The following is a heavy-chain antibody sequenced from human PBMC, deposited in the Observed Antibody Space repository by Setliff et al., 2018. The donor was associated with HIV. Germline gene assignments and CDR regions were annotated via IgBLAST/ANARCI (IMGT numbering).Heavy chain of an antibody. CDR3: AREAPRYASGAFDF. V-gene: IGHV1-18*01. CDR1: GYTFNNFG. CDR2: INGYNSKT. J-gene: IGHJ3*01. D-gene: IGHD3-10*01. Sequence: ASVKVSCKSSGYTFNNFGVSWVRQAPGQGLEWLEYINGYNSKTHYLPRLQGRLTLTTDTSTNTVYLELRSLISDDTAIYYCAREAPRYASGAFDFWGQGTMVTVSS.